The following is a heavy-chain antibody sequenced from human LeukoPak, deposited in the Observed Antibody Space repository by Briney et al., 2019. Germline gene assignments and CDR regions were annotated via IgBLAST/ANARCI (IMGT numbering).Heavy chain of an antibody. CDR1: GGSFSGYY. CDR2: INHSGST. J-gene: IGHJ4*02. D-gene: IGHD2-2*01. V-gene: IGHV4-34*01. CDR3: ARRVRYCSSTSCYSLDY. Sequence: SETLSLTCAVYGGSFSGYYWSWIRQPPGKGLEWIGEINHSGSTNYNPSLKSQVTISVDTSKNQFSLKLSSVTAADTAVYYCARRVRYCSSTSCYSLDYWGQGTLVTVSS.